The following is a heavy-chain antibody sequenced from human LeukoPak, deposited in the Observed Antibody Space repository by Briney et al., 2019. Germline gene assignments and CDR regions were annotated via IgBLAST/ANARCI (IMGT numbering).Heavy chain of an antibody. CDR3: ARGTGGYYDFWSGSRTDYYYMDV. CDR2: IYHSGST. V-gene: IGHV4-59*12. D-gene: IGHD3-3*01. J-gene: IGHJ6*03. Sequence: SETLSLTCTVSGGSISSYYWSWIRQPPGKGLEWIGYIYHSGSTNYNPSLKSRVTISVDTSKNQFSLKLSSVTAADTAVYYCARGTGGYYDFWSGSRTDYYYMDVWGKGTTVTVSS. CDR1: GGSISSYY.